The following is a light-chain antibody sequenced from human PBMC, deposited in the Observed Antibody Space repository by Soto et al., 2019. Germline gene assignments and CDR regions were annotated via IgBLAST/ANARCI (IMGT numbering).Light chain of an antibody. Sequence: IQMTQSPSTLSASVGDRVTITCRASLNTNSWLAWYQQKPGKAPKVLISKATTLESGVPSRFSGSGSGTEFTLTISSLQPDDFATYYCQHYNSYSEAFGQGTKVDIK. V-gene: IGKV1-5*03. CDR2: KAT. CDR1: LNTNSW. J-gene: IGKJ1*01. CDR3: QHYNSYSEA.